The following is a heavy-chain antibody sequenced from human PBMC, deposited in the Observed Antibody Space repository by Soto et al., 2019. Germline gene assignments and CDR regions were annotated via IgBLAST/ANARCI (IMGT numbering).Heavy chain of an antibody. CDR2: ISYDGSNK. CDR3: AKDMSAYYYYYYGMDV. Sequence: GGSLRLSCAASGFTFSSYGMHWVRQAPGKGLEWVAVISYDGSNKYYADSVKGRFTISRDNSKNTLYLQMNSLRAEDTAVYYCAKDMSAYYYYYYGMDVWGQGTTVTVSS. CDR1: GFTFSSYG. J-gene: IGHJ6*02. V-gene: IGHV3-30*18. D-gene: IGHD3-10*02.